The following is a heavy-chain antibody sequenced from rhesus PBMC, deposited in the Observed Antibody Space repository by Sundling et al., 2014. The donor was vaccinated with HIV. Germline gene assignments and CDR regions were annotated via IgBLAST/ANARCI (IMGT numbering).Heavy chain of an antibody. CDR1: GGSISSTNW. CDR3: AQIGVVNDFDH. V-gene: IGHV4-93*01. CDR2: TYGSGGKN. Sequence: QVQLQESGPGLVKPSETLSLTCAVSGGSISSTNWWTWIRQSPGKGLEWIGDTYGSGGKNEYNPSLKSRVTISKDTSKNQFSLNLSSVTAADTAVYYCAQIGVVNDFDHWGQGVLVTVSS. D-gene: IGHD3-16*01. J-gene: IGHJ4*01.